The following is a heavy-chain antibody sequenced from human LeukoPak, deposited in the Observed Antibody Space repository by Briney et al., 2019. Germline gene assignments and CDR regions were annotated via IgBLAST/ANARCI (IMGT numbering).Heavy chain of an antibody. CDR2: ISNDGSRK. Sequence: GGSLRLSGALSAFTFSRHDMYWVPQARGKGLEWVAIISNDGSRKYYAHSVEGRFTISRDNSKNTLYLQMDSLRAEDTAVYYCARDRAWNYFDYWGQGTLVTVSS. J-gene: IGHJ4*02. CDR3: ARDRAWNYFDY. V-gene: IGHV3-30*03. D-gene: IGHD3-3*01. CDR1: AFTFSRHD.